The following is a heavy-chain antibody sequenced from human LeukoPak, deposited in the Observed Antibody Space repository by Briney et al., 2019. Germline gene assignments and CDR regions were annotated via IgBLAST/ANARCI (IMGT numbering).Heavy chain of an antibody. CDR1: GFTFSSYA. CDR2: ISYDGSNK. CDR3: ASPGGTVGATFRDYYYYYGMDV. Sequence: GGSLRLSCAASGFTFSSYAMHWVRQAAGKGLEWVAVISYDGSNKYYADSVKGRFTISRDNSKNTLYLQMNSLRAEDTAVYYCASPGGTVGATFRDYYYYYGMDVWGQGTTVTVSS. V-gene: IGHV3-30-3*01. D-gene: IGHD1-26*01. J-gene: IGHJ6*02.